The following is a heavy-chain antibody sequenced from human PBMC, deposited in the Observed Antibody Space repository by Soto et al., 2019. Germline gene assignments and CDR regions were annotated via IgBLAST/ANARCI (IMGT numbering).Heavy chain of an antibody. V-gene: IGHV1-2*02. Sequence: QVQLVQSGAEVKKPGASVKVSCKASGYTFTGYYMHWVRQAPGQGLEWMGWINPNSGGTNYAQTFQGRVTMTRDTSISTAYMELSRLRSDDTAVYYCARSVTPGIAAAENYFDYWGQGTLVTVSS. CDR1: GYTFTGYY. D-gene: IGHD6-13*01. CDR3: ARSVTPGIAAAENYFDY. CDR2: INPNSGGT. J-gene: IGHJ4*02.